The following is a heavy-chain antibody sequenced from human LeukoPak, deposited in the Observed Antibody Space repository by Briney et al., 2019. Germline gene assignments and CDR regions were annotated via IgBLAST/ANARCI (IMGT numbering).Heavy chain of an antibody. CDR3: ARYYGGYPFDY. V-gene: IGHV1-69*04. CDR2: IIPILGIA. J-gene: IGHJ4*02. CDR1: GGTFSSYA. Sequence: GASVKVSCKASGGTFSSYAISWVRQAPGQGLEWMGRIIPILGIANYAQKLQGRVTITADKSTSTAYMELSSLRSEDTAVYYCARYYGGYPFDYWGQGTLVTVFS. D-gene: IGHD5-12*01.